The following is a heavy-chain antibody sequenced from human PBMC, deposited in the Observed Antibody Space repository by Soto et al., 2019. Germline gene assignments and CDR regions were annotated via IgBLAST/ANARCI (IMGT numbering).Heavy chain of an antibody. CDR1: GGSVSNSNYY. J-gene: IGHJ4*02. Sequence: SETRSLTCTVSGGSVSNSNYYWGWIRQSPGKGLEWIGSVYYRGRSYSKSSVKSRVTISVDTSRNQFSLNLNPVTASDTAVYFCVSQRTSVLTQAYFDYWGPGALVTVSS. CDR2: VYYRGRS. D-gene: IGHD2-8*01. V-gene: IGHV4-39*01. CDR3: VSQRTSVLTQAYFDY.